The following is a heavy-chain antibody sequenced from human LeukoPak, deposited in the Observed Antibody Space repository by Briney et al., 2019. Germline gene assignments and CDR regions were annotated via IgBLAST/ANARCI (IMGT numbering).Heavy chain of an antibody. Sequence: PSKTLSLTCTVSGGSISSSTYYWSWIRQPAGKGLEWIGRIYTSGSTNYNPSLKSRVTMSVDTSKNQFSLKLSSVTAADTVVYYCARGKRIFGVALYYYYMDVWGKGTTVTVSS. CDR1: GGSISSSTYY. D-gene: IGHD3-3*01. CDR2: IYTSGST. J-gene: IGHJ6*03. CDR3: ARGKRIFGVALYYYYMDV. V-gene: IGHV4-61*02.